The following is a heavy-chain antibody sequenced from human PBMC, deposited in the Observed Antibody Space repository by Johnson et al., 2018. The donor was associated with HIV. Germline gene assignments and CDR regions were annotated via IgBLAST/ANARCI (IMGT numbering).Heavy chain of an antibody. CDR3: ARDGVYSSPHDAFDI. CDR1: GFTFSDYY. Sequence: QVQLVESGGGLVKPGGSLRLSCSASGFTFSDYYITWIRQAPGKGLEWISYISSSGSTIYYADSVKGRFTSSRDNSKNSLYLQMSSLRVEDTAVYYCARDGVYSSPHDAFDIWGQGTTVTVSS. V-gene: IGHV3-11*04. J-gene: IGHJ3*02. CDR2: ISSSGSTI. D-gene: IGHD6-13*01.